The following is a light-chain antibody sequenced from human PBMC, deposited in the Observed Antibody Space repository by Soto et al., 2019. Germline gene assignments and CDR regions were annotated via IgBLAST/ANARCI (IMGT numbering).Light chain of an antibody. V-gene: IGLV1-47*02. CDR3: STWDDSLTGPG. Sequence: QSVLTQPPSASGTPGQRVTISCSGSRSNIGSNYVYWYQQFPGTAPKLLIYFNNQRPSGVPERFSGSKSGTSASLAISGLRSEDEADYYCSTWDDSLTGPGFGGGTQLT. J-gene: IGLJ2*01. CDR1: RSNIGSNY. CDR2: FNN.